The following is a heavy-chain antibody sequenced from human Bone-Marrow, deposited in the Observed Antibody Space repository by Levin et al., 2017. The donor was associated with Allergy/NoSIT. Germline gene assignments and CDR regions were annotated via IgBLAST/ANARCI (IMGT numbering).Heavy chain of an antibody. CDR2: INHVGST. D-gene: IGHD3-10*01. J-gene: IGHJ4*02. CDR1: GGSFSGYY. V-gene: IGHV4-34*01. CDR3: ARSAVTWFGEPTYFDF. Sequence: GSLRLSCAVYGGSFSGYYWSCIRQPPGKGLEWIGEINHVGSTNYNPSLKSRVTISVDTSKNQFSLKLSSVTAAETAVYYCARSAVTWFGEPTYFDFWGQGTLVTVSS.